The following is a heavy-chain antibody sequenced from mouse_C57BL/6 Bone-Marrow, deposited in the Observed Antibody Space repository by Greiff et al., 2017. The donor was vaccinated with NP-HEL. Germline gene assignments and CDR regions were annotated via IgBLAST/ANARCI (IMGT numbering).Heavy chain of an antibody. V-gene: IGHV5-17*01. J-gene: IGHJ4*01. CDR3: ARIRLRRVGVMDY. Sequence: EVQLVESGGGLVKPGGSLKLSCAASGFTFSDYGMHWVRQAPEKGLEWVAYISRGGSTIYYADTVKGRFTISRANAKNTLFLQMTSLRSEDTAMYYCARIRLRRVGVMDYWGQGTSVTVSS. D-gene: IGHD2-4*01. CDR1: GFTFSDYG. CDR2: ISRGGSTI.